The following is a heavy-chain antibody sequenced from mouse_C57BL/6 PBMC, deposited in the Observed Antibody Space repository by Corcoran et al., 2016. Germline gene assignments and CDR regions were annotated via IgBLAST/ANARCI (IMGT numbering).Heavy chain of an antibody. V-gene: IGHV1-76*01. CDR1: GYTFTDYY. CDR2: IYPGSGNT. D-gene: IGHD1-1*01. CDR3: ARSDGSSSFDY. Sequence: QVQLKQSGAELVRPGASVKLSCKASGYTFTDYYINWVKQRPGQGLEWIARIYPGSGNTYYNEKFKGKATLTAEKSSSTAYMQLSSLTSEDSAVYFCARSDGSSSFDYWGQGTTLTVSS. J-gene: IGHJ2*01.